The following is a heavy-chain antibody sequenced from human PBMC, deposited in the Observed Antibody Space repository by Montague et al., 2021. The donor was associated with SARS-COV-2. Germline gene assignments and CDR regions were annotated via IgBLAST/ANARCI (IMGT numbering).Heavy chain of an antibody. CDR3: ARDLRRITIFGGVLNYYYGMDV. CDR2: IWYDGSNK. CDR1: GFTFSDNA. J-gene: IGHJ6*02. V-gene: IGHV3-33*08. Sequence: SLRLSCAASGFTFSDNAMHWVRQAPGKGLEWVAVIWYDGSNKYYADSVKGRFTISRDNSKNTLYLQMNSLRAEDTAVYYCARDLRRITIFGGVLNYYYGMDVWGQGTTVTVSS. D-gene: IGHD3-3*01.